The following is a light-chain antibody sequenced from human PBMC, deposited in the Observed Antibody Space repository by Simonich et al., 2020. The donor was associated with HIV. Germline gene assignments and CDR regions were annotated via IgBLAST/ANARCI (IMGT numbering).Light chain of an antibody. Sequence: EIVLTQSPATLSLSPGERATLSCRASQSVSSYLAWYQQKPGHAPRRLIYDASNRDTCIPARFSGSGSGTDFTLTISSLEPEDFAVYYCQQRSNWPRTFGQGTKVEIK. CDR2: DAS. V-gene: IGKV3-11*01. CDR3: QQRSNWPRT. J-gene: IGKJ1*01. CDR1: QSVSSY.